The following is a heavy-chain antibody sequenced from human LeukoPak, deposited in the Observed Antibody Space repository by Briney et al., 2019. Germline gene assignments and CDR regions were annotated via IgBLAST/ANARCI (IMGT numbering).Heavy chain of an antibody. D-gene: IGHD3-10*01. J-gene: IGHJ5*02. CDR1: GGSISSYY. V-gene: IGHV4-59*01. CDR3: ARDLGGSGSYSWFDP. Sequence: SETLSLTCTVSGGSISSYYWSWIRQPPGKGLEWIEYIYYSGSTNYNPSLKSRVTISVDTSKNQFSLKLSSVTAADTAVYYCARDLGGSGSYSWFDPWGQGTLVTVSS. CDR2: IYYSGST.